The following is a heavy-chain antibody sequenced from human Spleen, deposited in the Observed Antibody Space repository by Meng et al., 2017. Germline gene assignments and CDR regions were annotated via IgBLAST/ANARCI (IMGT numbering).Heavy chain of an antibody. CDR3: TRVPTTMAHDFDY. J-gene: IGHJ4*02. Sequence: QLRRQRWGAGLLTAAENLSLTCVVAGGSFSVYHWSWKRHLPGQGLEWIGEINHSGTSNYNPSLETRATISVDTPQNHLSLKLSSVTAADSAVYSCTRVPTTMAHDFDYWGQGTLVTVSS. CDR1: GGSFSVYH. CDR2: INHSGTS. V-gene: IGHV4-34*01. D-gene: IGHD5-24*01.